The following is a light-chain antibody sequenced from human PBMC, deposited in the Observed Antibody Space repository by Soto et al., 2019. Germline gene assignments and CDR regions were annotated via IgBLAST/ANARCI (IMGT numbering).Light chain of an antibody. CDR3: QHYGTSAL. J-gene: IGKJ3*01. Sequence: EIVLPQSPGTLSLSPGERATLSCRASQSVSSSYLAWYQQKPGQAPRLLIYDASRATGIPDRFSGSGSGTDFTLTITRLEPEDFAVYYCQHYGTSALFGPGTKVDI. V-gene: IGKV3-20*01. CDR2: DAS. CDR1: QSVSSSY.